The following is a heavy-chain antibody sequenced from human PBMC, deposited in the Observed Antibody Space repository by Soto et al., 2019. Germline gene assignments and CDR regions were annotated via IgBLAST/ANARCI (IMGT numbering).Heavy chain of an antibody. Sequence: SETLSLTCTVSGGSISSSSYYWGWIRQPPGKGLEWIGSIYYSGSTYYNPSLKSRVTISVDTSKNQFSLKLSSVTAADTAVYYGARHVAGVVPAARFDPWGQGTLVTVSS. J-gene: IGHJ5*02. CDR3: ARHVAGVVPAARFDP. D-gene: IGHD2-2*01. CDR2: IYYSGST. V-gene: IGHV4-39*01. CDR1: GGSISSSSYY.